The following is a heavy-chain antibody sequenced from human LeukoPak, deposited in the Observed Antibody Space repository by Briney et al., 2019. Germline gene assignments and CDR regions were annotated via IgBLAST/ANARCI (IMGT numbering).Heavy chain of an antibody. CDR1: GFTFSGFW. CDR3: ARSSYSSSSSV. Sequence: GGSLRLSCAVSGFTFSGFWMSWSRQAPGKGLEWVASVNSDGSEGYYADVVKGRFTISRDNAKNSLYLQINSLRAEDTAVNYCARSSYSSSSSVWGQGTMVTVSS. V-gene: IGHV3-7*03. D-gene: IGHD6-6*01. J-gene: IGHJ3*01. CDR2: VNSDGSEG.